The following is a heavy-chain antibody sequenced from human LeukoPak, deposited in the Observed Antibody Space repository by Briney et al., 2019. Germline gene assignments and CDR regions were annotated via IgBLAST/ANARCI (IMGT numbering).Heavy chain of an antibody. D-gene: IGHD6-13*01. Sequence: SETLSHTCTVSGGSISSYYWTWVRQPAGKGLEWIGRIYSSGSTNYNPSLKSRVSMSVDTSKNQFSLKLSSVTAADSALYYCARAAALDSWGQGTLVTVSS. V-gene: IGHV4-4*07. CDR2: IYSSGST. CDR3: ARAAALDS. J-gene: IGHJ4*02. CDR1: GGSISSYY.